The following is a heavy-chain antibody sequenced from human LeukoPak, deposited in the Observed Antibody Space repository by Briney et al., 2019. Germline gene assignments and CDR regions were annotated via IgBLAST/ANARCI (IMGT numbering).Heavy chain of an antibody. D-gene: IGHD4-17*01. CDR1: GYTFTSYY. J-gene: IGHJ4*02. V-gene: IGHV1-2*06. CDR2: INPNSGGT. Sequence: ASVKVSCKASGYTFTSYYMHWVRQAPGQGLEWMGRINPNSGGTNYAQKFQGRVTMTRDTSISTAYMELSRLRSDDTAVYYCARDDTVTKRFDYWGQGTLVTVSS. CDR3: ARDDTVTKRFDY.